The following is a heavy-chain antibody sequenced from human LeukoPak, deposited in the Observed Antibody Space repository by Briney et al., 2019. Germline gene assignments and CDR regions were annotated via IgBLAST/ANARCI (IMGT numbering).Heavy chain of an antibody. CDR1: GFTFSSYA. CDR2: ISYDGSNK. V-gene: IGHV3-30*04. D-gene: IGHD2-2*01. CDR3: AKGGYQLLSPRWGYFDY. J-gene: IGHJ4*02. Sequence: GGSLRLSCAASGFTFSSYAMHWVRQAPGKGLEWVAVISYDGSNKYYADSVKGRFTISRDNSKNTLYLQMNSLRAEDTAVYYCAKGGYQLLSPRWGYFDYWGQGTLVTVSS.